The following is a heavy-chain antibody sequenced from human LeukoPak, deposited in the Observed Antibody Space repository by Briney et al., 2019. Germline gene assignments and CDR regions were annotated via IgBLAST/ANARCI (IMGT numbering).Heavy chain of an antibody. D-gene: IGHD4-11*01. Sequence: GGSLRLSCAASGLTFSNYAMTWVRQAPGKGLEWVSSILASGSSTYYADSVKGRFTISRDNSYNTLYLQMSSLRAEDTAVYYCTKGHDYSNLAEDYWGQGTLVTVSS. CDR1: GLTFSNYA. J-gene: IGHJ4*02. CDR3: TKGHDYSNLAEDY. CDR2: ILASGSST. V-gene: IGHV3-23*01.